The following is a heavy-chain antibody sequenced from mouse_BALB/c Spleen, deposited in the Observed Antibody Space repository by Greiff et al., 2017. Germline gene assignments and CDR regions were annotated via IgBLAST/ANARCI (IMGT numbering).Heavy chain of an antibody. CDR2: IYPGSGST. CDR1: GYTFTDYD. D-gene: IGHD1-1*01. Sequence: VQLQESGPELVKPGASVKMSCTASGYTFTDYDISWVKQRTGQGLEWIGEIYPGSGSTNYNEKFKGKATMTADKSSSTAYMQLSSLTSENSAVYFCERGGSSYFDYWGQGTTLTVSS. CDR3: ERGGSSYFDY. V-gene: IGHV1-77*01. J-gene: IGHJ2*01.